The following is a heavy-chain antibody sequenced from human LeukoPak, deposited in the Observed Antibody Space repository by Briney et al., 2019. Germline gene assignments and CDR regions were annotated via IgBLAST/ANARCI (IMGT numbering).Heavy chain of an antibody. J-gene: IGHJ4*01. Sequence: PSETLSLTCTVSGGSFSGSSCYWGWIRQPPGTGLEWIGSIYYSGSTYHNPSLKSRITISVYTSKYQFTLKLSSVTAADTAVYYCARDQTGGAVALVFWGQGTLVTGSS. CDR1: GGSFSGSSCY. CDR3: ARDQTGGAVALVF. V-gene: IGHV4-39*06. D-gene: IGHD6-19*01. CDR2: IYYSGST.